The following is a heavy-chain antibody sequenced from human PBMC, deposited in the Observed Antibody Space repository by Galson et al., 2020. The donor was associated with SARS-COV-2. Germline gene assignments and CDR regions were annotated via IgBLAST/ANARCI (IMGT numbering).Heavy chain of an antibody. CDR3: ARWTTYYDY. J-gene: IGHJ4*02. D-gene: IGHD2-15*01. CDR2: ISGNGAAT. V-gene: IGHV3-23*01. Sequence: QASETLSLTCATSGFTFSSYAINWVRQAPGKGLEWVSAISGNGAATLYADSVKGRFTISRDNSKNTVYLQMNSLRADDTALYYCARWTTYYDYWGQGTLVTVSS. CDR1: GFTFSSYA.